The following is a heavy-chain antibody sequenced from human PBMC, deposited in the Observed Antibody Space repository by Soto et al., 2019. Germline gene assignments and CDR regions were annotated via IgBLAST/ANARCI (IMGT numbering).Heavy chain of an antibody. J-gene: IGHJ4*02. Sequence: ASVKVSCKASGYTFTDYYVHWVRQAPGQGLEWMGWINPNSGVTNYAQKFQGWVTLTRDTSVSTAYMELNRLKSDDTAVFFCARGVSGWSPFDIWGQGTLVTVPS. D-gene: IGHD6-19*01. CDR3: ARGVSGWSPFDI. V-gene: IGHV1-2*04. CDR2: INPNSGVT. CDR1: GYTFTDYY.